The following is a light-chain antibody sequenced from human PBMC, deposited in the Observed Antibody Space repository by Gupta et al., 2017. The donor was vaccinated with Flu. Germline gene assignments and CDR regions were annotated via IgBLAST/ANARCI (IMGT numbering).Light chain of an antibody. V-gene: IGKV3-11*01. CDR1: QSVSRS. J-gene: IGKJ4*01. Sequence: LTQSPGTLSLSPGERATLSCRASQSVSRSLAWYQQKPGQAPRLLIYEAVHRATGIPARFSGSGSGTDFTLTISSLEPDDFAVYYCQQRSHWPGTFGGGTKVEIK. CDR3: QQRSHWPGT. CDR2: EAV.